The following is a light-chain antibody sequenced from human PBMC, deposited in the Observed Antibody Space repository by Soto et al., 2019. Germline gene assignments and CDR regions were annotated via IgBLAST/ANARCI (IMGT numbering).Light chain of an antibody. J-gene: IGLJ2*01. V-gene: IGLV1-44*01. CDR3: AAWDDSLNGHVV. Sequence: QSVLTQPPSASGTPGQRVTISCSGSNSNIESNTVNWYQQLPGTAPKLLIYSNNQRPSGVPDRFSGSKSGTSASLAISGLQSDDEADYYCAAWDDSLNGHVVFGGETHLTVL. CDR2: SNN. CDR1: NSNIESNT.